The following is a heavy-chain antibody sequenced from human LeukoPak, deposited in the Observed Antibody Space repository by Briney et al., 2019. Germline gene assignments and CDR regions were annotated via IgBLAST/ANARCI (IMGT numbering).Heavy chain of an antibody. D-gene: IGHD4-17*01. CDR3: ARGHYGDYA. CDR2: INQDGSEK. V-gene: IGHV3-7*01. CDR1: GFIFSTYW. Sequence: PGGSLRLSCAASGFIFSTYWMNWVRQAPGKGLEWVASINQDGSEKYYVDSVKGRFTISRDNAKNSLFVELNTLRGEDTAVYYCARGHYGDYAWGRGTLVTVSS. J-gene: IGHJ5*02.